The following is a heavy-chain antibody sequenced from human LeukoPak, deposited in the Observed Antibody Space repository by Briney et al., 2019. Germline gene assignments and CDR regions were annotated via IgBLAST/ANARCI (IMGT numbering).Heavy chain of an antibody. J-gene: IGHJ4*02. CDR3: ARDLYSSGWYAVGDY. V-gene: IGHV4-4*07. D-gene: IGHD6-19*01. CDR2: IYTSGST. Sequence: SETLSLTCTVSGGSISSYYWSWIWQPAGKGLEWIGRIYTSGSTNYNLSLKSRVSMSVDTSKNQFSLKLSSVTAADTAVYHCARDLYSSGWYAVGDYWGQGTLVTVSS. CDR1: GGSISSYY.